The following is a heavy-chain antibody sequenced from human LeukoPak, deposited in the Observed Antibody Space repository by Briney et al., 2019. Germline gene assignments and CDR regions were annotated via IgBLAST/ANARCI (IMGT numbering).Heavy chain of an antibody. CDR2: ISGGGGST. D-gene: IGHD7-27*01. CDR3: AKGSPGLYYYYGMDV. CDR1: GFTFSSYA. J-gene: IGHJ6*02. V-gene: IGHV3-23*01. Sequence: GGSLRLSCAASGFTFSSYAMSWVRQAPGKGLEWVSAISGGGGSTYYADSVKGRFTISRDNSKNTLYLQMNSLRAEDTAVYYCAKGSPGLYYYYGMDVWGQGTTVTVSS.